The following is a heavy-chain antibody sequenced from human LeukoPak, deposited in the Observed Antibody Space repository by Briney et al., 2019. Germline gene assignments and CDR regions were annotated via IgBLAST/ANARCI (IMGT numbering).Heavy chain of an antibody. J-gene: IGHJ4*02. CDR1: GFTFSSYA. D-gene: IGHD4-17*01. Sequence: GRSLRLSCAASGFTFSSYAMHWVRQAPGKGLEWVAVISYDGSNKYYADSVKGRFTISRDNSKNTLYLQMNSLRAEDTAVYYCARVGDGDYGGAYWGQGTLVTVSS. V-gene: IGHV3-30-3*01. CDR3: ARVGDGDYGGAY. CDR2: ISYDGSNK.